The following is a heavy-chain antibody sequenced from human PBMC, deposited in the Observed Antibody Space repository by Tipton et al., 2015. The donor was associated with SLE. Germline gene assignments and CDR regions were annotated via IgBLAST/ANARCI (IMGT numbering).Heavy chain of an antibody. J-gene: IGHJ6*03. V-gene: IGHV4-61*02. CDR1: GGSISSGSYY. CDR3: ARVGVGATTGYYYYYMDV. Sequence: TLSLTCTVSGGSISSGSYYWSWIRQPAGKGLEWIGRIYTSGSTNYNPPLKSRVTISVDTSKNQFSLKLSSVTAADTAVYYCARVGVGATTGYYYYYMDVWGKGTTVTVFS. D-gene: IGHD1-26*01. CDR2: IYTSGST.